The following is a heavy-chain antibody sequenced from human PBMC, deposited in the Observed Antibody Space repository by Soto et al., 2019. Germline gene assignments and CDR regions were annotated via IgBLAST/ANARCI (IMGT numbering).Heavy chain of an antibody. CDR3: ARSRTTVVTLDY. D-gene: IGHD4-17*01. CDR1: GGSISSSSYY. J-gene: IGHJ4*02. Sequence: QLQLQESGPGLVKPSETLSLTCTVSGGSISSSSYYWGWIRQPPGKGLEWIGSIYYSGSTYYTPSLKRRVTISVDTSKNQFSLKLSSVTAADTAVYYCARSRTTVVTLDYWGQGTLVTVSS. V-gene: IGHV4-39*01. CDR2: IYYSGST.